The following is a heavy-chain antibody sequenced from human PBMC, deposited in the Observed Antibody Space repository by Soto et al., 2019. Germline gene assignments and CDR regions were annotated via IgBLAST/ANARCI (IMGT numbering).Heavy chain of an antibody. CDR1: GFTFNTHG. J-gene: IGHJ5*01. CDR2: IWYDGSNT. V-gene: IGHV3-33*06. Sequence: GGSLRLSCAASGFTFNTHGMHWVCQAPGKGLEWVAHIWYDGSNTYYADSVKGRFTISRDNSKNTLYLQMNSLRAEDTAVYCCAKDNPSVHSWGHGTLVTVSS. CDR3: AKDNPSVHS.